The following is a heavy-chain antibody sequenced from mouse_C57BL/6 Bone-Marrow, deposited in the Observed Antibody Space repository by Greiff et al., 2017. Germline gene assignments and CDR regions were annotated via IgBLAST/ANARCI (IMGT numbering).Heavy chain of an antibody. Sequence: DVQLVESGGDLVKPGGSLKLSCAASGFTFSSYGMSWVRQTPDKRLEWVATISSGGSYTYYPDSVKGRFTISRDNAKNTLYLQMSSLKSEDTAMYYCARHLLRSPFAYWGQGTLVTVSA. V-gene: IGHV5-6*01. J-gene: IGHJ3*01. CDR3: ARHLLRSPFAY. D-gene: IGHD1-1*01. CDR1: GFTFSSYG. CDR2: ISSGGSYT.